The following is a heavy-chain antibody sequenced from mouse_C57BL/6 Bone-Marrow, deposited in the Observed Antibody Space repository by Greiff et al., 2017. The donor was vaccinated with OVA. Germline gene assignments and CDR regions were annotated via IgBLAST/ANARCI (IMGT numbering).Heavy chain of an antibody. D-gene: IGHD6-5*01. CDR1: GYTFTSYG. V-gene: IGHV1-81*01. J-gene: IGHJ4*01. CDR3: AILSSYAMDD. CDR2: IYPRSGNT. Sequence: VQGVESGAELARPGASVKLSCKASGYTFTSYGISWVKQRTGQGLEWIGEIYPRSGNTYYNEKFKGKATLTADKSSSTAYMELRSLTSEDSAVYFCAILSSYAMDDWGQGTSVTVSS.